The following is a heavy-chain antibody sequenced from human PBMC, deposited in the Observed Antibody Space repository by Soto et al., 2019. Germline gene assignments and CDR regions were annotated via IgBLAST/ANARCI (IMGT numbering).Heavy chain of an antibody. CDR2: INPSGGST. Sequence: GASVKVSCKASGYTFTSYCMHWVRQAPGQGLEWMGIINPSGGSTSYAQKFQGRVTMTRDTSTSTVYMGLSSLRSEDTAVYYCARETYSGYDYNYFDYWGQGTLVTVSS. D-gene: IGHD5-12*01. CDR1: GYTFTSYC. V-gene: IGHV1-46*01. J-gene: IGHJ4*02. CDR3: ARETYSGYDYNYFDY.